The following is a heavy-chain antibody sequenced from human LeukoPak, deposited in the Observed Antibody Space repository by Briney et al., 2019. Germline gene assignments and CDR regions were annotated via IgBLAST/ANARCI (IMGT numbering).Heavy chain of an antibody. Sequence: SVKVSCKASGGTFSSYAISWVRQAPGQGLEWMGGIIPIFGTANYAQKFQGRVTITTDESTSTAYMELSSLRSEDTAVYYCARDAQGYSSGGSCYANYHYYYMDVWGKGTTVTVSS. J-gene: IGHJ6*03. D-gene: IGHD2-15*01. CDR2: IIPIFGTA. CDR3: ARDAQGYSSGGSCYANYHYYYMDV. CDR1: GGTFSSYA. V-gene: IGHV1-69*05.